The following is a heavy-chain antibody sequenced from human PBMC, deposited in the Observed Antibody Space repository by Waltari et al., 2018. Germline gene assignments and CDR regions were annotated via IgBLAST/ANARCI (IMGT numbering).Heavy chain of an antibody. CDR1: VFTFSSYS. CDR3: AAAGVVTNPIFDY. Sequence: EVQLVESGGGLVKPGGSLRLSCAASVFTFSSYSMNWVRQAPGKGLEWVSSISSSSSYIYYADSVKGRFTISRDNAKNSLYLQMNSLRAEDTAVYYCAAAGVVTNPIFDYWGQGTLVTVSS. V-gene: IGHV3-21*01. J-gene: IGHJ4*02. D-gene: IGHD3-3*01. CDR2: ISSSSSYI.